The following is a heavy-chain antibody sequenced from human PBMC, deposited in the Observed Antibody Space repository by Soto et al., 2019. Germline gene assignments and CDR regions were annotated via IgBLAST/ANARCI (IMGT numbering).Heavy chain of an antibody. D-gene: IGHD4-17*01. J-gene: IGHJ6*03. CDR2: IYYSGST. CDR1: GGSISSYY. Sequence: QVQLQESGPGLVKPSETLSLTCTVSGGSISSYYWSWIRQPPGKGLEWIGYIYYSGSTNYNPSLKSRVTISVDTSKNQFSLKLSSVTAADTAVYYCASMVYGDYRMGAHYYYMDVWGKGTTVTVSS. CDR3: ASMVYGDYRMGAHYYYMDV. V-gene: IGHV4-59*01.